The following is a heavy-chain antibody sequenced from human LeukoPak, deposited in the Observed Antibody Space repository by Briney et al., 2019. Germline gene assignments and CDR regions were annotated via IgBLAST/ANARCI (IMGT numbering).Heavy chain of an antibody. D-gene: IGHD3-10*01. Sequence: PSETLSLTCTVSGGSINSYYWSWIRQPPGKGLQWIGCIHYSGSTNYNPSLKSRVTISVDTSKNQFSLKLSSVTAADTAVYYCAGTTMVRGTYYMDVWGKGTTVTISS. CDR1: GGSINSYY. V-gene: IGHV4-59*01. J-gene: IGHJ6*03. CDR3: AGTTMVRGTYYMDV. CDR2: IHYSGST.